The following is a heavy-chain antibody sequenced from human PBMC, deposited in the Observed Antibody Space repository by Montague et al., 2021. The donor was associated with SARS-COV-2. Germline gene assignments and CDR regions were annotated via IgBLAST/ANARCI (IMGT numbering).Heavy chain of an antibody. J-gene: IGHJ4*02. V-gene: IGHV6-1*01. CDR1: GDSVSSNSVA. D-gene: IGHD6-19*01. CDR3: VRYSGWFYFDF. CDR2: TYYRSKWYS. Sequence: CAISGDSVSSNSVAWSWIRRSPSRGLEWLGRTYYRSKWYSDNAPSVRGRLTVNPDASKNEFSLELNYVTPEDTAVYYCVRYSGWFYFDFWGQGTLVTVSS.